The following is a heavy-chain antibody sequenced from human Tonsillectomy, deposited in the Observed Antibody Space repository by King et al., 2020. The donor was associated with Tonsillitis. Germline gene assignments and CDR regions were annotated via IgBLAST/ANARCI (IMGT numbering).Heavy chain of an antibody. V-gene: IGHV3-23*04. CDR3: AKEVYRSAGSGAFDI. CDR2: FRGGGGST. J-gene: IGHJ3*02. CDR1: GCTFSSYA. Sequence: VQLVESGGGLVQPGGSLRLSCAASGCTFSSYAMSWVRQAPGEGLEWVSAFRGGGGSTFYADSVKGRFTISRDNAKNTLYLQMNSLRAEDTAVYYCAKEVYRSAGSGAFDIWGQGTIVTVSS. D-gene: IGHD6-25*01.